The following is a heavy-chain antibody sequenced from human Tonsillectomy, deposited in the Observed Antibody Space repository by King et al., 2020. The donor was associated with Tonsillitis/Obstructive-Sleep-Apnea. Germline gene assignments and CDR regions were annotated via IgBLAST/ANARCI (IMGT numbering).Heavy chain of an antibody. Sequence: VQLQESGPGLVKPSETLSLTCTVSGGSMTSYHWSWMRQPPGKGLEWIGYIYYSGSTNYNASLQSRVTIAVDTSKNQFSLKLSSVTAADTAVYYCARPNCSGGSCQPNAFDIWSQGTMVTVSS. V-gene: IGHV4-59*01. CDR3: ARPNCSGGSCQPNAFDI. J-gene: IGHJ3*02. CDR1: GGSMTSYH. D-gene: IGHD2-15*01. CDR2: IYYSGST.